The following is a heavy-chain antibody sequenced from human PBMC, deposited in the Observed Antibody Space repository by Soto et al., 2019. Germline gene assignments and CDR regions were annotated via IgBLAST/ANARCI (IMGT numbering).Heavy chain of an antibody. CDR1: GYTFTSYY. Sequence: ASVKVSCKASGYTFTSYYMNWVRQAPGQGLEWMGIINPSGGSTSYAQKFQGRVTMTRDTSTSTVYMELSSLRSEDTAVYYCARDPVSVGETQSGDYFDYWGQGTLVTVSS. V-gene: IGHV1-46*01. CDR2: INPSGGST. D-gene: IGHD3-10*01. J-gene: IGHJ4*02. CDR3: ARDPVSVGETQSGDYFDY.